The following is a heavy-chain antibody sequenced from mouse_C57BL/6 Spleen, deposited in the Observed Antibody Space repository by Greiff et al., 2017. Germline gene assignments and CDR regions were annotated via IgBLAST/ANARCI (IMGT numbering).Heavy chain of an antibody. CDR1: GFTFSDYG. J-gene: IGHJ4*01. CDR2: ISSGSSTI. V-gene: IGHV5-17*01. CDR3: ARGRVYYGSSPYYYAMDD. Sequence: EVQVVESGGGLVKPGGSLKLSCAASGFTFSDYGMHWVRQAPEKGLEWVAYISSGSSTIYYADKVKGRFTLSRENAKNTLFLQMTSLRSEDTAMYYCARGRVYYGSSPYYYAMDDWGQGTSVTVSS. D-gene: IGHD1-1*01.